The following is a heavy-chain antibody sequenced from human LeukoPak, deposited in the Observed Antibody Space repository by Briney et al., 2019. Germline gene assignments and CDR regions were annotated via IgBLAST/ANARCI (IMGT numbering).Heavy chain of an antibody. D-gene: IGHD3-22*01. CDR3: TRYLSGYPY. V-gene: IGHV3-72*01. Sequence: GGSLRLSCAASGFTFSDHFIDWVRQAPGKGLEWVGRTKNKANSYTTEYAASVKGRFTISRDDSKNSLYLQMNSLKIEDTAVYYCTRYLSGYPYWGQGTLLTVSS. CDR2: TKNKANSYTT. J-gene: IGHJ4*02. CDR1: GFTFSDHF.